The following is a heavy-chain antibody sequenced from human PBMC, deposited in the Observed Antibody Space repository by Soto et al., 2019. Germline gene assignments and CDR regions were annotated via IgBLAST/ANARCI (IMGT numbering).Heavy chain of an antibody. CDR1: GGSFSGYY. V-gene: IGHV4-34*01. CDR2: INHSGST. CDR3: ATRITVFGLLIPPFDP. D-gene: IGHD3-3*01. Sequence: SSETLSLTCAVYGGSFSGYYWSWIRQPPGKGLEWIGEINHSGSTNYNPSLKSRVTISVDTSKNQFSLRLSSVTAADTAIYYCATRITVFGLLIPPFDPWGQGTQVTVSS. J-gene: IGHJ5*02.